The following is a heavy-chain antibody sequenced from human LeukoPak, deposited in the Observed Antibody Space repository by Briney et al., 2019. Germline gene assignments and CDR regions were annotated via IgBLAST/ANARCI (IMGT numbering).Heavy chain of an antibody. D-gene: IGHD6-19*01. J-gene: IGHJ4*02. CDR3: AKDAVAYSSGHTHFDY. Sequence: GGSLRLSCAASGFTFSSYGMSWVRQAPGKGLEWVSAISGSGGSTYYADSVKGRFTISRDNSKNTLYLQMNSLRAEDTAVYYCAKDAVAYSSGHTHFDYWGQGTLVTVSS. CDR1: GFTFSSYG. CDR2: ISGSGGST. V-gene: IGHV3-23*01.